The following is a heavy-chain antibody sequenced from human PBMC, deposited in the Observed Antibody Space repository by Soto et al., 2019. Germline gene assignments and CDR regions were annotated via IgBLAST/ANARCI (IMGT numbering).Heavy chain of an antibody. CDR3: ARSNRWGSGGGYFQH. J-gene: IGHJ1*01. D-gene: IGHD3-16*01. V-gene: IGHV4-34*01. CDR1: GGSFSGYY. Sequence: QVQLQQWGAGLLKPSETLSLTCAVYGGSFSGYYWSWIRQPPGKGLEWIGEINHSGSTNYNPSLKSRVTISVDTSKNQFSLKLSSVTAADTAVYYCARSNRWGSGGGYFQHWGQGTLVTVSS. CDR2: INHSGST.